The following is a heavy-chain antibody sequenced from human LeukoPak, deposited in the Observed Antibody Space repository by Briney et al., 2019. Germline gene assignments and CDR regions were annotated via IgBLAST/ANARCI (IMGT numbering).Heavy chain of an antibody. D-gene: IGHD3-3*01. CDR1: GFSFSSYA. Sequence: GGSLRLSCAASGFSFSSYAMHWVRQAPGKGLEWVAVIPYDGSRKYYADSVKGRFTISRDNSKNTLYLQMNSLRAEDTAVYYCAKGSKEVLFTRDHHMDVWGKGTTVT. CDR2: IPYDGSRK. V-gene: IGHV3-30*04. J-gene: IGHJ6*03. CDR3: AKGSKEVLFTRDHHMDV.